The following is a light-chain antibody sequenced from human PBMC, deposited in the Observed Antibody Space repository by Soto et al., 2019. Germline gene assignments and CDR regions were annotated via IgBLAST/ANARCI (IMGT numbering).Light chain of an antibody. Sequence: DIQMTQSPSSLSASVGDRVTITCRASQSISSYLNWYQQKPGKAPKLLIYAASSLQSGVPSRFSGSGSGTDITLTIRSLQPEDFATYYCQQSYSTRYTFGQGTKLEIK. CDR3: QQSYSTRYT. CDR1: QSISSY. CDR2: AAS. J-gene: IGKJ2*01. V-gene: IGKV1-39*01.